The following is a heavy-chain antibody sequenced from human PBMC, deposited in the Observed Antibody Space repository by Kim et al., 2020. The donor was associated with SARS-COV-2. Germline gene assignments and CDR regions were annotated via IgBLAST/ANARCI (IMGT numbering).Heavy chain of an antibody. CDR3: AKDYDSSGYHDYFDY. J-gene: IGHJ4*02. V-gene: IGHV3-23*03. CDR2: IYSGGSST. D-gene: IGHD3-22*01. Sequence: GGSLRLSCAASGFTFSSYAMSWVRQAPGKGLEWVSVIYSGGSSTYYADSVKGRFTISRDNSKNTLYLQMNSLRAEDTAVYYCAKDYDSSGYHDYFDYWGQGTLVTVSS. CDR1: GFTFSSYA.